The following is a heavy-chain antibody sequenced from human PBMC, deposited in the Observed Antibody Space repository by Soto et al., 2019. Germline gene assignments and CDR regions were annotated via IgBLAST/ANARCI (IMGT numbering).Heavy chain of an antibody. Sequence: SETLSLTCTVSGGSISSSSYYWGWIRQPPGKGLEWIGSIYYSGSTYYNPSLKSRVTISVDTSKNQFSLKLSSVTAADTAVYYCARHVLEPDYGEMKDKRYYFDYWGQGTLVTVSS. D-gene: IGHD4-17*01. CDR2: IYYSGST. V-gene: IGHV4-39*01. CDR1: GGSISSSSYY. CDR3: ARHVLEPDYGEMKDKRYYFDY. J-gene: IGHJ4*02.